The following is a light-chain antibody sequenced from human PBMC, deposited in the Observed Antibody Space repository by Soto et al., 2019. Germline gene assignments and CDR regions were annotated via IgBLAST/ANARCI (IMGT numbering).Light chain of an antibody. CDR2: DVN. CDR1: STDVDTYNY. CDR3: CSHTTGSTRHV. V-gene: IGLV2-14*03. Sequence: QSALTPPASVSGSPGQSITISCSGISTDVDTYNYVSWYQLHPGEAPKVLIYDVNSRPSGVSNRFSGSRSGNTASLTISGLQAGDEAHYYCCSHTTGSTRHVFGTGTKLTVL. J-gene: IGLJ1*01.